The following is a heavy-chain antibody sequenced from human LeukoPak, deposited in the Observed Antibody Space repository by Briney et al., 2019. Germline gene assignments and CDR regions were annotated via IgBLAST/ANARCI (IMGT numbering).Heavy chain of an antibody. CDR1: GFTFSSYG. D-gene: IGHD2-8*01. V-gene: IGHV3-30*18. J-gene: IGHJ6*02. CDR2: ISYDGSNK. Sequence: PGRSLRLSCAAPGFTFSSYGMHWVRQAPGKGLEWVAVISYDGSNKYYADSVKGRFTISRDNSKNTLYLQMNSLRAEDTAVYYCAKDQIISGGYCTNGVCPSFGMDVWGQGTTVTVSS. CDR3: AKDQIISGGYCTNGVCPSFGMDV.